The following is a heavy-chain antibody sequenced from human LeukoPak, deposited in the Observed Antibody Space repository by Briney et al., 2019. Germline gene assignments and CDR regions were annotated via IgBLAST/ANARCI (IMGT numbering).Heavy chain of an antibody. CDR3: ARQGDGYNPYYYYGMDV. CDR1: GGSISSYY. V-gene: IGHV4-59*01. Sequence: PSETLSLTCTVSGGSISSYYWNWIRQPPGKGLEWIGYIYHSGSTNYNPSLRSRVTISVDTSKNQFSLKVTSVTAADTAVYYCARQGDGYNPYYYYGMDVWGQGTTVTVSS. CDR2: IYHSGST. D-gene: IGHD5-24*01. J-gene: IGHJ6*02.